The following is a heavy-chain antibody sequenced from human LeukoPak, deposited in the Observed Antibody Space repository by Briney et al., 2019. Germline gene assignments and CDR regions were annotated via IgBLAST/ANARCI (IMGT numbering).Heavy chain of an antibody. CDR2: VFYSGST. D-gene: IGHD5-18*01. CDR3: ARVDTTMMN. V-gene: IGHV4-39*01. CDR1: CGSISRSSYY. Sequence: SETLSPTCTVPCGSISRSSYYRGWIRQPPRRGLEWIGSVFYSGSTYYNPSLKSRVAISVDTSKNQFSLKLSSVTAADTAVYYCARVDTTMMNWGQGTLVTVSS. J-gene: IGHJ4*02.